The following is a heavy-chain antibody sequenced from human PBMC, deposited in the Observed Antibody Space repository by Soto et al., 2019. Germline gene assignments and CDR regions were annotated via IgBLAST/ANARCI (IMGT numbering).Heavy chain of an antibody. CDR2: ISHRGTA. CDR3: ARVSATGTRWFDP. Sequence: SETLSLTCTVSGGSISSGAYYWGWIRQHPGKGLEWIGYISHRGTAYYTPSLKSRVSLSVDPSKSQFSLNVTSLTAADTAVYYCARVSATGTRWFDPWGPGTLVTVSS. CDR1: GGSISSGAYY. D-gene: IGHD6-13*01. V-gene: IGHV4-31*03. J-gene: IGHJ5*02.